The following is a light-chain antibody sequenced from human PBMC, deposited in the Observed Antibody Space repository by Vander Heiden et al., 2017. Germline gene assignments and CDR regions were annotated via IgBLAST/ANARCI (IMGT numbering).Light chain of an antibody. Sequence: SVLVQPRSVPVLPAQRVTISCTGSSSNIRAGYDVHWYQQLPGTAPKLLIYGNSNRPSGVPDRFSGSKSGTSAYLASTGLQAGGEAVYYSQYYANSLGGPYVVFGGGTKLTVL. CDR2: GNS. J-gene: IGLJ2*01. V-gene: IGLV1-40*01. CDR1: SSNIRAGYD. CDR3: QYYANSLGGPYVV.